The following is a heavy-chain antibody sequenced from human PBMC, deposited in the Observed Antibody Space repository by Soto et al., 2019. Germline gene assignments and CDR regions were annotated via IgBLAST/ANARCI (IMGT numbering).Heavy chain of an antibody. Sequence: EMHLVDSGGGLVKPGGSLRLSCAASGFTFSHAWMSWVRQAPGKGLEWVGRIKSRADGETKDYGAPVRGRFTISRDDSKNTLYLQMSSLKTEASAIYYCTVIRRRDHSSTSGYRFDPWGPGTLVTVSS. CDR2: IKSRADGETK. D-gene: IGHD6-6*01. CDR3: TVIRRRDHSSTSGYRFDP. J-gene: IGHJ5*02. V-gene: IGHV3-15*01. CDR1: GFTFSHAW.